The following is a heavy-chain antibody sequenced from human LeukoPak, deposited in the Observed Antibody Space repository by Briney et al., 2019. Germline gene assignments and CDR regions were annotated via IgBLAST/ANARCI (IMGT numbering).Heavy chain of an antibody. V-gene: IGHV3-30-3*01. CDR2: ISYDGSNK. CDR1: GFIFSKHD. CDR3: ASIVLLWFGESVLAAGNVDMDV. J-gene: IGHJ6*03. D-gene: IGHD3-10*01. Sequence: GGSLRLSCAASGFIFSKHDMHWVRQAPGKGLEWVAVISYDGSNKYYIDSVKGRFTISRDSSKNMLYLQMNSLRPEDTAVYYCASIVLLWFGESVLAAGNVDMDVWGKGTTVTVSS.